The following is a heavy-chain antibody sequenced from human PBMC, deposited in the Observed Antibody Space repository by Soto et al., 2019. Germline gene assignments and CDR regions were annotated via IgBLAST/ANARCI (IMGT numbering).Heavy chain of an antibody. D-gene: IGHD1-1*01. CDR3: ARGGVHLERQLYYYGMDV. CDR2: INPNSGGT. J-gene: IGHJ6*02. Sequence: ASVKVSCKASGYTFTGYYMHWVRQAPGQGLEWMGWINPNSGGTNYAQKFQGWVTMTRDTSISTAYMELSRLRSDNTAVYYCARGGVHLERQLYYYGMDVWGQGTTVTVSS. V-gene: IGHV1-2*04. CDR1: GYTFTGYY.